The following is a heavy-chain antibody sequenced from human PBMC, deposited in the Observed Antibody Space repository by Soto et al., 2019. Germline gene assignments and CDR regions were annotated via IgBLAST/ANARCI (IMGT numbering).Heavy chain of an antibody. V-gene: IGHV1-18*01. J-gene: IGHJ4*02. CDR1: GYAFTTYG. CDR3: ARGRYGDY. CDR2: ISAHNGNT. D-gene: IGHD1-1*01. Sequence: QVHLVQSGAEVKKPGASVKVSCQGSGYAFTTYGITWVRQAPGQGLEWLGWISAHNGNTNYAQKLQGRVTVTRDTPTSTAYMELRSLRYHATAVYYCARGRYGDYWGQGALVTVSS.